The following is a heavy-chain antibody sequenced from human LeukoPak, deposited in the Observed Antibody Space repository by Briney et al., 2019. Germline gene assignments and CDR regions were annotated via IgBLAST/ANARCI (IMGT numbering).Heavy chain of an antibody. Sequence: SETLSLTCTVSGGSINSGDYYWSWIRQPPGKGLEWIGYIYYSGSTYYNPSLKSRVSISVDTSKNQFFLKLSSVTAADTAVYYCARGSGSFYDYVWGSYRPIFDYWGQGTLVTVSS. CDR3: ARGSGSFYDYVWGSYRPIFDY. J-gene: IGHJ4*02. CDR1: GGSINSGDYY. V-gene: IGHV4-30-4*01. CDR2: IYYSGST. D-gene: IGHD3-16*02.